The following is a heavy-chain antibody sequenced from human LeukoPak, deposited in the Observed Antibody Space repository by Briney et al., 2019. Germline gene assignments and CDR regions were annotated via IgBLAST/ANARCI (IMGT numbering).Heavy chain of an antibody. CDR3: AREQRTYYDFWSGYFMDV. CDR2: MNPNSGNT. CDR1: GYTFTSYD. J-gene: IGHJ6*02. Sequence: GASVKVSCKASGYTFTSYDINWVRQATGQGLEWMGWMNPNSGNTGYAQKLQGRVTMTTDTSTSTAYMELRSLRSDDTAVYYCAREQRTYYDFWSGYFMDVWGQGTTVTVSS. V-gene: IGHV1-8*01. D-gene: IGHD3-3*01.